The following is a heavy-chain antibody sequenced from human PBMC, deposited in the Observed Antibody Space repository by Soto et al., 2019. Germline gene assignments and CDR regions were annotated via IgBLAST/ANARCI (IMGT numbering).Heavy chain of an antibody. CDR1: GFSLSTSGLG. Sequence: QITLKESGPTLVKPTQTLTLTCTFSGFSLSTSGLGVGWIRQPPGKALEWLGIIYWYDDKPYSPXLRSXFTXXXXXXXXXXXXXXXXXXXXXXXXYXCXXAXKNNXFHXGFDIWGQGTMVTVSS. D-gene: IGHD1-1*01. CDR3: XXAXKNNXFHXGFDI. V-gene: IGHV2-5*01. CDR2: IYWYDDK. J-gene: IGHJ3*02.